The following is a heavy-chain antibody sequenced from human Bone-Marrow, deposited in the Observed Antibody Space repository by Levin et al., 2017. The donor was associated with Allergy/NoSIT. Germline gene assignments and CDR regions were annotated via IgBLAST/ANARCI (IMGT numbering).Heavy chain of an antibody. V-gene: IGHV3-48*02. CDR2: ISGVSNTI. J-gene: IGHJ4*02. CDR1: DFTFSDYA. CDR3: GRDRGYSSGYSQSIDC. D-gene: IGHD5-12*01. Sequence: RGESLKISCTASDFTFSDYAMHWVRQAPGKGLEWVSFISGVSNTIYYADSVKGRFTISRDNAKNSLYLQMNSLRDEDTAVYFCGRDRGYSSGYSQSIDCWGQGTLVTVSS.